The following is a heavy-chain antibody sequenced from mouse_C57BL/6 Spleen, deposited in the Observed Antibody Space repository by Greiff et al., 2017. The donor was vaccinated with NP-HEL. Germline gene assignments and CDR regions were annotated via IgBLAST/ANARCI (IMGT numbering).Heavy chain of an antibody. J-gene: IGHJ3*01. V-gene: IGHV1-54*01. CDR3: ARGGYDYPWFAY. CDR1: GYAFTNYL. CDR2: INPGSGGT. D-gene: IGHD2-4*01. Sequence: QVQLQQSGAELVRPGTSVKVSCKASGYAFTNYLIEWVKQRPGQGLEWIGVINPGSGGTNYNEKFKGKATLTADKSSSTAYMQLSSLTSEDSAVYCGARGGYDYPWFAYWGQGTLVTVSA.